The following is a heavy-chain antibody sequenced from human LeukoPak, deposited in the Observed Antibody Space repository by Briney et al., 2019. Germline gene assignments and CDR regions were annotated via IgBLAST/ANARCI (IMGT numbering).Heavy chain of an antibody. V-gene: IGHV4-30-4*01. CDR3: ARRVVAAARNWFDP. J-gene: IGHJ5*02. D-gene: IGHD2-15*01. Sequence: PSETLSLTCTVSGGSISSGDYYWSWIRQPPGKGLEWIGYIYYSGSTYYNPSLKSRVTISVDTSKNQFSLKPSSVTAADTAVYYCARRVVAAARNWFDPWGQGTLVTVSS. CDR1: GGSISSGDYY. CDR2: IYYSGST.